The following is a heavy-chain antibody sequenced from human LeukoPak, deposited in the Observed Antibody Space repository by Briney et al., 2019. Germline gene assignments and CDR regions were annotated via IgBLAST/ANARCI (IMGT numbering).Heavy chain of an antibody. V-gene: IGHV1-18*01. D-gene: IGHD3-22*01. CDR2: ISAYNGDT. CDR1: GYTFTSHG. CDR3: ARAPKLNDITMIMMFDP. Sequence: VSVKVSCKTSGYTFTSHGISWVRQAPGQGLEWMGWISAYNGDTNYAQKLQGRVTMTTDTSTSTAYMELRSLRSDDTAVYYCARAPKLNDITMIMMFDPWGQGTLVTVSS. J-gene: IGHJ5*02.